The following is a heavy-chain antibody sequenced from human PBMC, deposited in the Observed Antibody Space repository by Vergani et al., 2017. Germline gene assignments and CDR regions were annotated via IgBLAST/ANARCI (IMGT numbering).Heavy chain of an antibody. CDR3: PTRHNRKLRSFDY. CDR2: IKSKTDGGTT. CDR1: GFTFSNAW. D-gene: IGHD1-1*01. Sequence: EVQLVESGGGVVKPGGSLRLSCAASGFTFSNAWMSWVRQAPGKGLEWVGRIKSKTDGGTTDYAAPVKGRFTISRDDSKNTLYLQMNSLKTEDTAVYYCPTRHNRKLRSFDYWGQGTLVTVSS. J-gene: IGHJ4*02. V-gene: IGHV3-15*01.